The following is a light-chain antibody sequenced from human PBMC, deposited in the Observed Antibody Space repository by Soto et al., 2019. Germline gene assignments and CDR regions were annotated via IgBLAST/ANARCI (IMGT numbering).Light chain of an antibody. J-gene: IGKJ5*01. Sequence: IVMTQTPPRLPVTPGEPSSISCRASQTRLNSNDGNTYLDWYLQKKGQSPQLXIYTLSSRASGVPDRFSGSVSGSAFKLEISRVEPEDVGMYYCMQRLEFPITFGQGTRLEIK. CDR1: QTRLNSNDGNTY. V-gene: IGKV2-40*01. CDR3: MQRLEFPIT. CDR2: TLS.